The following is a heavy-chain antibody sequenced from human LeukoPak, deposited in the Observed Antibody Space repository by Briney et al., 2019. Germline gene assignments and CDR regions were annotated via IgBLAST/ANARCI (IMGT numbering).Heavy chain of an antibody. D-gene: IGHD3-22*01. J-gene: IGHJ3*02. Sequence: GRSLRLSCAASGFTLDDYAMHWVRQAPGKGLEWVSGISWNSGSIGYADSVKGRFTISRDNAKNSLYLQMNSLRAEDTALYYCAKDAMIVVVTGAFDIWGQGTMVTVSS. V-gene: IGHV3-9*01. CDR1: GFTLDDYA. CDR2: ISWNSGSI. CDR3: AKDAMIVVVTGAFDI.